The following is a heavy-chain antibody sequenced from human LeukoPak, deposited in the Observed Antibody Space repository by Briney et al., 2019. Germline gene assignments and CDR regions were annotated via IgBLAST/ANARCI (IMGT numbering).Heavy chain of an antibody. CDR3: AREKGPYSSNYYFDY. J-gene: IGHJ4*02. V-gene: IGHV4-30-4*08. Sequence: PSQTLSLACTVSGGSISSGDYYWSWIRQPPGKGLEWIGYIYYSGSTYYSPSLKSRVTISVATSKNQFSLQLSSVTAADTAVYYCAREKGPYSSNYYFDYWGQGTLVTVSS. D-gene: IGHD6-13*01. CDR2: IYYSGST. CDR1: GGSISSGDYY.